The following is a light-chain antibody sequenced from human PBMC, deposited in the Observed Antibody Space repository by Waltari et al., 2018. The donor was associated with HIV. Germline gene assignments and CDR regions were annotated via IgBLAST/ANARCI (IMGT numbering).Light chain of an antibody. CDR3: SSYTSSSTRV. CDR1: SSDAGGYNS. CDR2: DVS. V-gene: IGLV2-14*03. Sequence: QSALTQPASVSGSPGQSITISCTGTSSDAGGYNSVSWYQQYPDKAPKLLIYDVSYRPSGISNRFSGSKSGNTASLTISGLQAEDEADYYCSSYTSSSTRVFGIGTKVTVL. J-gene: IGLJ1*01.